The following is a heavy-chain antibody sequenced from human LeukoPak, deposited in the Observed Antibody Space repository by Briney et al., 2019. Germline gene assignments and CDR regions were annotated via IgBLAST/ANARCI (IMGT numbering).Heavy chain of an antibody. CDR1: GFTFSSYA. V-gene: IGHV3-23*01. D-gene: IGHD2-2*01. CDR2: ISGSGGST. J-gene: IGHJ4*02. CDR3: AKEVRECSSTINCFRAADY. Sequence: AGGSLRLSCAASGFTFSSYAMSWVRQAPGKGLEWVSAISGSGGSTYYADSVKGRFTISRDNSKNTLYLQMNSLRAEDTAVYYCAKEVRECSSTINCFRAADYWGQGTLVTVSS.